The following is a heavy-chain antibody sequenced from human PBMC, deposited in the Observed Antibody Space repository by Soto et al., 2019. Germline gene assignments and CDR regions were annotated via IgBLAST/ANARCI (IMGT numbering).Heavy chain of an antibody. Sequence: SETLSLTCTVSGGSISSYYWSWIRQPPGKGLEWIGYIYYSGSTNYNPSLKSRVTISVDTSKNQFSLKLSSVTAADTAVYYCARSPSNDPSYYYYYYMNVWGKGTTVTVSS. CDR1: GGSISSYY. J-gene: IGHJ6*03. CDR2: IYYSGST. CDR3: ARSPSNDPSYYYYYYMNV. V-gene: IGHV4-59*01. D-gene: IGHD2-2*01.